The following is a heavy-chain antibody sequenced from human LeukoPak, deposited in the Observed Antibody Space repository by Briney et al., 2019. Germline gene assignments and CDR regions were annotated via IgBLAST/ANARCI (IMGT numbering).Heavy chain of an antibody. V-gene: IGHV1-2*02. D-gene: IGHD3-22*01. J-gene: IGHJ3*02. CDR3: AVLPKRIVVVSDAFDI. CDR2: INPNSGGT. Sequence: ASVKVSCKASGYTFTGYYMHWVRQAPGQGLEWMGWINPNSGGTNYAQKFQGRVTMTRDTSISTAYMVLSRLRSDDTAVYYCAVLPKRIVVVSDAFDIWGQGTMVTVSS. CDR1: GYTFTGYY.